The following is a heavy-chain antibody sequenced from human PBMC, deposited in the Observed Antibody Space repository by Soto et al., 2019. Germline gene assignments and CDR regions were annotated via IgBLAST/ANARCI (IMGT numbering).Heavy chain of an antibody. J-gene: IGHJ6*02. Sequence: PSETLSLTCTVSGASISSYFWNWIRQPAGKGLEWIGRVYTGGSTDNNPSLKSRVTMSIDTSKNQSSLKLTSVTAADTAVYYCARGLPFGDVWSGQYVSYGMDVWGQGTTVTVSS. CDR2: VYTGGST. D-gene: IGHD3-3*01. CDR3: ARGLPFGDVWSGQYVSYGMDV. V-gene: IGHV4-4*07. CDR1: GASISSYF.